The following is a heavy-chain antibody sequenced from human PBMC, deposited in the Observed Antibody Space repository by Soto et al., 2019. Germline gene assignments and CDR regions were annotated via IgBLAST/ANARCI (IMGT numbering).Heavy chain of an antibody. V-gene: IGHV4-4*07. D-gene: IGHD2-21*01. J-gene: IGHJ4*02. CDR1: GCSINCYW. CDR3: ARDIASYAYGEGY. Sequence: SDTLYLTCTVNGCSINCYWWSWIRQPAGKGLEWIGRVYSSGTTDYNPSLNSRATMSVETSKNQFSLKLSSVTAADTAVYYCARDIASYAYGEGYWGQG. CDR2: VYSSGTT.